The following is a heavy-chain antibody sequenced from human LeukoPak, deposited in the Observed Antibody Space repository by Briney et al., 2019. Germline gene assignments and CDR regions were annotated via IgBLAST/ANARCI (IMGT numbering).Heavy chain of an antibody. D-gene: IGHD4-11*01. CDR2: ISWNSGSI. J-gene: IGHJ4*02. V-gene: IGHV3-9*01. Sequence: PGGSLRLSCAASGFTFDDYAMHWVRQAPGKGLEWVSGISWNSGSIGYADSVKGRFTISRDNAKNSLYLQMNSLRAEDTALYYCAKDSSYSNNGAFDYWGQGTLVTVSS. CDR3: AKDSSYSNNGAFDY. CDR1: GFTFDDYA.